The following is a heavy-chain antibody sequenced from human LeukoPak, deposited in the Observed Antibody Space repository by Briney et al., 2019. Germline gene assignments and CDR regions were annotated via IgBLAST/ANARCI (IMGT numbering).Heavy chain of an antibody. J-gene: IGHJ4*02. CDR1: GFNLSSHW. D-gene: IGHD3-3*01. V-gene: IGHV3-7*03. CDR2: LMQDGSEK. CDR3: ARDQVPYDFGSGYYLGY. Sequence: PGGPLTLSCAASGFNLSSHWMSWVRQPPGKGLEWVANLMQDGSEKYHLDPVKSRLTTTRDKANNTQYPQMNSLRAEDPGVYYCARDQVPYDFGSGYYLGYWGQGTLVTVSS.